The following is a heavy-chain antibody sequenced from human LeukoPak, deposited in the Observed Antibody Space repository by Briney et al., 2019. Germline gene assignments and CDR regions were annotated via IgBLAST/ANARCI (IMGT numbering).Heavy chain of an antibody. CDR1: GGSVSSGSYY. V-gene: IGHV4-61*01. Sequence: IPSETLSLTCTVSGGSVSSGSYYWSWLRQPPGKGLEWIGYIYYSGSTNYNPSLKSRVTISVDTSKNQFSLKVSSVTAADTAVYYCARGVLVTGFDYWGQGTRVTVSS. CDR2: IYYSGST. J-gene: IGHJ4*02. CDR3: ARGVLVTGFDY. D-gene: IGHD2-21*02.